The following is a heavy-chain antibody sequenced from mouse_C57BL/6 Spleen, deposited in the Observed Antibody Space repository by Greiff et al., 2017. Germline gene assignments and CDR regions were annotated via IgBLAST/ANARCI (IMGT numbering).Heavy chain of an antibody. V-gene: IGHV5-16*01. D-gene: IGHD3-2*02. Sequence: EVQRVESEGGLVQPGSSMKLSCTASGFTFSDYYMAWVRQVPEKGLEWVANINYDGSSTYYLDSLKSRFIISRDNAKNILYLQMSSLKSEDTATYYCARALPAQVSYSMDYWGQGTSVTVSS. CDR1: GFTFSDYY. CDR2: INYDGSST. J-gene: IGHJ4*01. CDR3: ARALPAQVSYSMDY.